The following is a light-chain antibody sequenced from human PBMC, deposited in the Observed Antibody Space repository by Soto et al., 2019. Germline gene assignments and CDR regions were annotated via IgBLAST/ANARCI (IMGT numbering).Light chain of an antibody. CDR2: DVS. J-gene: IGLJ2*01. CDR1: SSDVGRFNF. Sequence: QSALTQPASVSGSPGQSITISCTGTSSDVGRFNFVSWYQQHPGKAPTLMIYDVSHRPSGVSNRFSGSKSGNTASLTISGLQAEDEADYYCASYISSTTLDVVFGGGTKLTVL. CDR3: ASYISSTTLDVV. V-gene: IGLV2-14*03.